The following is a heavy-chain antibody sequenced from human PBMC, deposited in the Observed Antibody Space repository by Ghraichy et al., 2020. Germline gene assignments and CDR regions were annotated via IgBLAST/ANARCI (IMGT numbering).Heavy chain of an antibody. D-gene: IGHD3-16*01. V-gene: IGHV3-30*02. J-gene: IGHJ6*03. CDR3: AKDRLRLTFRHYIDV. Sequence: GSLRLSCLGSGFTFSDYGIHWVRQAPGKGLEWLAVVVFDGTEEYYGDSVKGRFTVSRDNSKDTVYLQLNSLRPEDTALYYCAKDRLRLTFRHYIDVWGKGTTVTVS. CDR2: VVFDGTEE. CDR1: GFTFSDYG.